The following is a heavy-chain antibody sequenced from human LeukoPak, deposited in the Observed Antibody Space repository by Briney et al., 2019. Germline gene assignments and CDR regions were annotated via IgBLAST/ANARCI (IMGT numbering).Heavy chain of an antibody. CDR2: ISGSGGST. CDR1: GFTFSSYA. V-gene: IGHV3-23*01. J-gene: IGHJ3*02. Sequence: GGSLRLSCAASGFTFSSYAMSWVRQAPGKGLEWVSAISGSGGSTYYADSVKGRFTISRDNSKNTLYLQMNSLRAEDTAVYYCAKGGLLWFGEFPYNDAFDIWGQGTMVPVSS. D-gene: IGHD3-10*01. CDR3: AKGGLLWFGEFPYNDAFDI.